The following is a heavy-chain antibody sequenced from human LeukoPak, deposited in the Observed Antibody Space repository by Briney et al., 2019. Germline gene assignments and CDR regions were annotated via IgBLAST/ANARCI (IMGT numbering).Heavy chain of an antibody. CDR3: ARVGKYSYGYKAHCLDY. CDR1: GYTFTSYD. J-gene: IGHJ4*02. V-gene: IGHV1-8*01. D-gene: IGHD5-18*01. CDR2: MNPNSGNT. Sequence: ASVKVSCKASGYTFTSYDINWVRQATGQGLEWMGWMNPNSGNTGYAQKFQGRVTMTRNTSISTAYMELSSLRSEDTAVYYCARVGKYSYGYKAHCLDYWGQGPRVTVSS.